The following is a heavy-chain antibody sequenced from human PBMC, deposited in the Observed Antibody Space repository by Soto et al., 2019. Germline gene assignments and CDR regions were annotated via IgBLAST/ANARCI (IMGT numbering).Heavy chain of an antibody. Sequence: QVQLQESGPGLVKSSGTLSLTCAVSGVSISSSHWWTWVRQPPGKGLEWIGEIHYSGTTNYNPHLGGRVTISADKTRNQFPLILSAVTAADTAVYYCARCAYGSYTFGIDVWGQGTTVTVSS. V-gene: IGHV4-4*02. CDR2: IHYSGTT. CDR1: GVSISSSHW. J-gene: IGHJ6*02. D-gene: IGHD3-3*01. CDR3: ARCAYGSYTFGIDV.